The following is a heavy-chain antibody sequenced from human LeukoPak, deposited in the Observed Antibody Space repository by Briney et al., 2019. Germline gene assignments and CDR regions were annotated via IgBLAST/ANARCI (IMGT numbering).Heavy chain of an antibody. V-gene: IGHV1-18*01. CDR3: VRLPLGYCSSTSCLD. J-gene: IGHJ4*02. D-gene: IGHD2-2*01. CDR2: ISAYNGNT. Sequence: ASVKVSCKASGYTFTSYGISWVRQAPGQGLEWMGWISAYNGNTNYAQKLQGRVTMTIDTSTSTAYLYLRNLRSDDTAVYYCVRLPLGYCSSTSCLDWGQGTLVTVSS. CDR1: GYTFTSYG.